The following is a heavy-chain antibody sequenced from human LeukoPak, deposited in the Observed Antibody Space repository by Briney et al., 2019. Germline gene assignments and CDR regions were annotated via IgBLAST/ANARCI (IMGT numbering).Heavy chain of an antibody. CDR3: ARISSFYSFDY. CDR2: ISHDGSDK. J-gene: IGHJ4*02. Sequence: GSLRLSCAASGFTFSHYTIYWVRPAPGKGLEWVAFISHDGSDKYYADSVRGRFNISRDNSKNTLFLQMNSLRDDDTAVYSCARISSFYSFDYWGQGTLVTVSS. CDR1: GFTFSHYT. V-gene: IGHV3-30*04.